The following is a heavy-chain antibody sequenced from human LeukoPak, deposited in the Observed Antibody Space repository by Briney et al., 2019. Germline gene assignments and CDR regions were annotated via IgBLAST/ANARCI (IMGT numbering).Heavy chain of an antibody. Sequence: GGSLRLSCAASGFTVSSNYISWVRQAPGKGLEWVSVIYSGGSTYYADSVKGRFTISRDNSKDTLYLQVNSLRAEDTAVYYCARDALGYYGSGSPRGDYWGQGTLVTVSS. D-gene: IGHD3-10*01. CDR3: ARDALGYYGSGSPRGDY. CDR1: GFTVSSNY. CDR2: IYSGGST. V-gene: IGHV3-53*01. J-gene: IGHJ4*02.